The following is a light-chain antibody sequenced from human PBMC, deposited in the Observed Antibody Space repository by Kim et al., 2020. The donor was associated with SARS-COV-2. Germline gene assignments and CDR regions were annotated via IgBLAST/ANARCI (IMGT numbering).Light chain of an antibody. CDR1: SLRSYY. Sequence: SSELTQDPAVSVALGQTVRITCQGDSLRSYYASWYQQKPGQAPVLVIYAKNNRPSGIPDRFSGSSSGNTASLTITGAQAEDEADYYCNSRDSSGNHRLFGGGTQLTVL. CDR3: NSRDSSGNHRL. J-gene: IGLJ2*01. CDR2: AKN. V-gene: IGLV3-19*01.